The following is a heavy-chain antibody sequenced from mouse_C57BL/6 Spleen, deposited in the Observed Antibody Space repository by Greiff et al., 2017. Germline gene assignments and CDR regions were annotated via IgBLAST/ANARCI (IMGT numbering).Heavy chain of an antibody. J-gene: IGHJ2*01. D-gene: IGHD1-1*01. CDR3: ASYYDGGY. CDR2: IDPSDSYT. V-gene: IGHV1-50*01. CDR1: GYTFTSYW. Sequence: QVQLQQPGAELVKPGASVKLSCKASGYTFTSYWMQWVKQRPGQGLEWIGEIDPSDSYTNYNQKFKGKATLTVDTSSSTAYMQLSSLTSADSAVYYCASYYDGGYWGQGTTLTVSS.